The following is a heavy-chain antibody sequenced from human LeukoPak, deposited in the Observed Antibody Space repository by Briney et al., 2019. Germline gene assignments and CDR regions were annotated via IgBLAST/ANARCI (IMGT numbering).Heavy chain of an antibody. J-gene: IGHJ3*02. CDR1: GFTFDDYG. CDR2: INWNGGST. CDR3: ARPSRYYDSSGYYTGTFDI. D-gene: IGHD3-22*01. V-gene: IGHV3-20*04. Sequence: PGGSLRLSCAASGFTFDDYGMSWVRQAPGKGLEWVSGINWNGGSTGYADSVKGRFTISRDNAKNSLYLQMNSLRAEDTALYYCARPSRYYDSSGYYTGTFDIWGQGTMVTVSS.